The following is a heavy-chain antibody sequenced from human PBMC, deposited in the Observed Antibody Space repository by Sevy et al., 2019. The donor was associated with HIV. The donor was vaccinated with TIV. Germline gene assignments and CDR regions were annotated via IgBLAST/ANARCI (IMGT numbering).Heavy chain of an antibody. CDR2: IYPSVST. Sequence: SETLSLTCTISGDSISTYYWSWIRQPAGEGLEWMGRIYPSVSTNYNPSLKSRVTMSADTSKNQFYLKLTSVTAADTAVYYCARWSDQDNPGYEYWGQGTLVTVSS. D-gene: IGHD3-9*01. V-gene: IGHV4-4*07. J-gene: IGHJ4*02. CDR1: GDSISTYY. CDR3: ARWSDQDNPGYEY.